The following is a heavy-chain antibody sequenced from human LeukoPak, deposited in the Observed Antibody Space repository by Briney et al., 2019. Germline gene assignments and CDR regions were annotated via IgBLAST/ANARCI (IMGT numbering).Heavy chain of an antibody. J-gene: IGHJ4*02. D-gene: IGHD2-15*01. Sequence: GASVKVSCKASGYTFTGYYMHWVRQAPGQGLEWMGRINPNSGGTNYAQKFQGRVTMTRDKSISTACMELSRLRSDDTAVYYCARGPLAANHAGLRDYWGQGTLVTVSS. CDR3: ARGPLAANHAGLRDY. CDR1: GYTFTGYY. CDR2: INPNSGGT. V-gene: IGHV1-2*06.